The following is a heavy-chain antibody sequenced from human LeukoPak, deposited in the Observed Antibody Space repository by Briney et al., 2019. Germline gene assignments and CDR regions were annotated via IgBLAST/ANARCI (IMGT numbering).Heavy chain of an antibody. V-gene: IGHV4-39*07. Sequence: PSETLSLTCTVSGGSISSSSYYWGWIRQPPGKGLEWIGSIYYSGSTYYNPSLKSRVTISVDTSKNQFSLKLSSVTAADTAVYYCARDLRGNWFDPWGQGTLVTVSS. D-gene: IGHD3-10*01. J-gene: IGHJ5*02. CDR2: IYYSGST. CDR3: ARDLRGNWFDP. CDR1: GGSISSSSYY.